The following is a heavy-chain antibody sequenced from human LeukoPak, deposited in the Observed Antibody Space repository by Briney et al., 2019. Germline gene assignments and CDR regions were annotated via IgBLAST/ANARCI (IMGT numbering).Heavy chain of an antibody. CDR2: IYPGDSDT. J-gene: IGHJ4*02. D-gene: IGHD6-19*01. Sequence: GEFLKISCKGSGYSFTSYWIGWVRQMPGKGLEWMGIIYPGDSDTRYSPSFQGQVTISADKSISTAYLQWSSLKASDTAMYYCARRPVVAGPQQYYFDYWGQGTLVTVSS. CDR1: GYSFTSYW. V-gene: IGHV5-51*01. CDR3: ARRPVVAGPQQYYFDY.